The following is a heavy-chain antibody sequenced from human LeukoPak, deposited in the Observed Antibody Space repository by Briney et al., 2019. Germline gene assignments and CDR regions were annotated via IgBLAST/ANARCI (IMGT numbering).Heavy chain of an antibody. D-gene: IGHD3-10*01. J-gene: IGHJ3*02. CDR2: ISAYNGNT. V-gene: IGHV1-18*01. CDR1: GYTFTSYG. CDR3: AREEGGSGSYNYAFDI. Sequence: GASVKVSCKASGYTFTSYGVSWVRQAPGQGLEWMGWISAYNGNTNYAQKLQGRVTMTTDTSTSTAYMELRSLRSDDTAVYYCAREEGGSGSYNYAFDIWGQGTMVTVSS.